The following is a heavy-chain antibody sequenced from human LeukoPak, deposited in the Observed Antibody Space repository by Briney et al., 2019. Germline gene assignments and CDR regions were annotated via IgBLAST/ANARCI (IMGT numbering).Heavy chain of an antibody. D-gene: IGHD3-22*01. CDR2: INAGNGNT. CDR1: GYTFTSYA. V-gene: IGHV1-3*01. Sequence: ASVKVSCKASGYTFTSYAMHWVRQAPGQRLEWMGWINAGNGNTKYSQKFQGRVTMTRDTSTSTVYMELSSLRSEDTAVYYCARDNDSSGYYPSANWFDPWGQGTLVTVSS. CDR3: ARDNDSSGYYPSANWFDP. J-gene: IGHJ5*02.